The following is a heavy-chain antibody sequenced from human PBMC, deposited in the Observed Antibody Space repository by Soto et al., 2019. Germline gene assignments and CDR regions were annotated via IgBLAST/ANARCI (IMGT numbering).Heavy chain of an antibody. CDR2: IYHSGST. D-gene: IGHD4-17*01. Sequence: QLQLQESGSGLVKPSQTLSLTCAVSGGSISSGGYSWSWIRQPPGKGLEWIGYIYHSGSTYYNPSLKSRVTISLDRSKKQFSLKPRSVAAAETAVYYCARGMTTVTTLDYWGQGTLVIVSS. V-gene: IGHV4-30-2*01. J-gene: IGHJ4*02. CDR1: GGSISSGGYS. CDR3: ARGMTTVTTLDY.